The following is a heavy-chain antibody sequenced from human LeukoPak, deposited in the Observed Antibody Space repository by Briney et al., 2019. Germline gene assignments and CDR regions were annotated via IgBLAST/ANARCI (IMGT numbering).Heavy chain of an antibody. Sequence: SETLSLTCTVSGGSISSSTYYWGWIRQPPGKGLEWIGNIYYSGNTYHNPSLESRVTISVDTSKNQFSLKLSSVTAADTAVYYCAMTYYYDSSLHYFDYWGQGTLVTVSS. CDR1: GGSISSSTYY. D-gene: IGHD3-22*01. J-gene: IGHJ4*02. V-gene: IGHV4-39*01. CDR2: IYYSGNT. CDR3: AMTYYYDSSLHYFDY.